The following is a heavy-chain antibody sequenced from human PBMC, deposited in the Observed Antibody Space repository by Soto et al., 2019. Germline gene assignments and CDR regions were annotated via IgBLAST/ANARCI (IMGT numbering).Heavy chain of an antibody. D-gene: IGHD3-10*01. J-gene: IGHJ4*02. V-gene: IGHV4-31*01. CDR2: IYYTGST. CDR3: ARGRFGEFIDY. CDR1: GGSISSGGYY. Sequence: QVQLQESGPGLVKPSQTLSLTCSVSGGSISSGGYYWNWIRQHPGKGLEWIGYIYYTGSTYYNPSRKSQVTISEDTSKNQFSLKLSSVTAADTAVYYCARGRFGEFIDYWGQGTLVTVSS.